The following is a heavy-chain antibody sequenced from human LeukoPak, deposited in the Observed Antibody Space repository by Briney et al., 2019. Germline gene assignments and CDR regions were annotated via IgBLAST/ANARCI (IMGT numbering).Heavy chain of an antibody. CDR2: INHSGST. V-gene: IGHV4-34*01. CDR3: ARRGGSSYGYYYYYYYMDV. J-gene: IGHJ6*03. D-gene: IGHD6-13*01. Sequence: GSLRLSCAASGFTFSSYSMNWIRQPPGKGLEWIGEINHSGSTNYNPSLKSRVTISVDTSKNQFSLKLSSVTAADTAVYYCARRGGSSYGYYYYYYYMDVWGKGTTVTISS. CDR1: GFTFSSYS.